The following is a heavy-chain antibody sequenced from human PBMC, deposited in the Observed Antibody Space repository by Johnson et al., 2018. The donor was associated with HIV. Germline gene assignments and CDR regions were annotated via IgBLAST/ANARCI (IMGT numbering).Heavy chain of an antibody. Sequence: QVQLVESGGGVVQPGRSLRLSCAASGFSFSSYSMHWVRQAPGKGLEWVAVVSKNEVGDNSATSVKGQFPISKTVSKKTLYLQMNTWRAEDTAVYYCARGSRYTYDNDDVHLLHAFDIWGQGTMVTVSS. D-gene: IGHD3-16*01. V-gene: IGHV3-30*04. J-gene: IGHJ3*02. CDR2: VSKNEVG. CDR3: ARGSRYTYDNDDVHLLHAFDI. CDR1: GFSFSSYS.